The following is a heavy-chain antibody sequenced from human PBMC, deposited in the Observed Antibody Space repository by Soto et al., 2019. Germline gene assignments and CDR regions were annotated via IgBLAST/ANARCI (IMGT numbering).Heavy chain of an antibody. D-gene: IGHD2-15*01. J-gene: IGHJ1*01. CDR1: EFTFTNHN. V-gene: IGHV3-21*01. CDR2: ISSSSIHK. Sequence: EVQLVESGGGLVKPGGSLRLSCVASEFTFTNHNLNWVRQAPGKGLEWVSSISSSSIHKYYADSVKGRFTISRDNANNSLYLQMNSLRAEDTAVYYCARDLLCFGGSCHLPEYFQHWGQGSLVTVSS. CDR3: ARDLLCFGGSCHLPEYFQH.